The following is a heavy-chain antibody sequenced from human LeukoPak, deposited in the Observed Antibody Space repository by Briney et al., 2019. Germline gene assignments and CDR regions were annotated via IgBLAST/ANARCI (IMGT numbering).Heavy chain of an antibody. Sequence: PSETLSLTCTVSGGSISSYYWSWIRQPPGKGLEWIGYIYYSGSTNYNPSLKSRVTISVDTSKNQFSLKLSSVTAADTAVYYCATQWYCGGDCYPENLNLGDWYFDLWGRGTLVTVSS. J-gene: IGHJ2*01. D-gene: IGHD2-21*02. CDR3: ATQWYCGGDCYPENLNLGDWYFDL. CDR1: GGSISSYY. V-gene: IGHV4-59*01. CDR2: IYYSGST.